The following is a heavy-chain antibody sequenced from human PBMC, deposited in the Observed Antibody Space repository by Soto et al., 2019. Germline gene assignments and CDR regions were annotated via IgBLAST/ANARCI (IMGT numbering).Heavy chain of an antibody. CDR3: ARSPEATVTAFDY. CDR2: IYDSGST. V-gene: IGHV4-31*03. CDR1: GGSISSGGYY. J-gene: IGHJ4*02. Sequence: QVQLQESGPGLVKPSQTLSLTCTVSGGSISSGGYYWSWIRQHPGKGLEWFGYIYDSGSTYYNPSLRSRVSISVDTSKNQFSLKLSSVTAADTAVYYCARSPEATVTAFDYWVQGTLVTVSS. D-gene: IGHD4-17*01.